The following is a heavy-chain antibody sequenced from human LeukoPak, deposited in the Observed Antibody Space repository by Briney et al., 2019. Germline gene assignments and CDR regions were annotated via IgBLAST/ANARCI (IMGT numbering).Heavy chain of an antibody. Sequence: GGSLRLSCAASGFTLSDYYMSWIRQAPGKGLEWISYISSSGSNIYYADSVKGRFTMSRDNAKGSLYLQMNSLRAEGTAIYYCARRRDYFDYWGQGTLVTVSS. CDR1: GFTLSDYY. CDR3: ARRRDYFDY. V-gene: IGHV3-11*01. CDR2: ISSSGSNI. J-gene: IGHJ4*02.